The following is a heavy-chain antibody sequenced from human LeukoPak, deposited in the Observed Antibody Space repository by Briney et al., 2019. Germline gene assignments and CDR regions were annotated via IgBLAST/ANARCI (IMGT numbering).Heavy chain of an antibody. CDR3: AKEYCSSTSCHDAFDI. Sequence: GGSLRLSCAASGFTFSSYSMNWVRQAPGKGLEWVAFIRYDGSNKYYADSVKGRFTISRDNSKNTLYLQMNSLRAEDTAVYYCAKEYCSSTSCHDAFDIWGQGTMVTVSS. V-gene: IGHV3-30*02. CDR2: IRYDGSNK. J-gene: IGHJ3*02. D-gene: IGHD2-2*01. CDR1: GFTFSSYS.